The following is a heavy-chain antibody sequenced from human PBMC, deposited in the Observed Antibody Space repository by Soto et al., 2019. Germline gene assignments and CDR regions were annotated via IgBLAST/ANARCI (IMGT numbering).Heavy chain of an antibody. D-gene: IGHD3-10*01. V-gene: IGHV1-69*13. CDR2: IIPIFGTA. CDR3: ASPYGSGSYYNSYYFDY. Sequence: SVKVSCKASGGTFSSYAISWVRQAPGQGLEWMGGIIPIFGTANYAQKFQGRVAITADESTSTAYMELSSLRSEDTAVYYCASPYGSGSYYNSYYFDYWGQGTLVTVSS. J-gene: IGHJ4*02. CDR1: GGTFSSYA.